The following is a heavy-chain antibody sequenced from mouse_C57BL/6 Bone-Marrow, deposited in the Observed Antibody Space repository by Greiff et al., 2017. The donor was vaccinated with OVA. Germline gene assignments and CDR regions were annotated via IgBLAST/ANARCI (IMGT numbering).Heavy chain of an antibody. J-gene: IGHJ2*01. Sequence: QVQLQQSGAELVKPGASVKISCKASGYAFSSYWMNWVKQRPGKGLEWIGQIHPGDGDTNYNGKFKGKATLTADKSSSTAYMQLSSLTSEDSAVYFCARSYYYGSSYEDYWGQGTTLTVSS. CDR1: GYAFSSYW. CDR3: ARSYYYGSSYEDY. V-gene: IGHV1-80*01. CDR2: IHPGDGDT. D-gene: IGHD1-1*01.